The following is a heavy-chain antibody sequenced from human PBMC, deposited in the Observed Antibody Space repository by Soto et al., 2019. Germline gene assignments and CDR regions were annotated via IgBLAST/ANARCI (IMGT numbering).Heavy chain of an antibody. J-gene: IGHJ4*02. V-gene: IGHV4-34*01. CDR3: ARRSHKFHSYDSSGFYHYVDY. Sequence: PSETLSLTCAVYGGSFSDYSWTWIRQPPGKGLEWIGEINDSGSTNYTPSLERRVTISRDTSKNRFSLKLSSVTAADTAVYYCARRSHKFHSYDSSGFYHYVDYWGQGSLVTVSS. D-gene: IGHD3-22*01. CDR2: INDSGST. CDR1: GGSFSDYS.